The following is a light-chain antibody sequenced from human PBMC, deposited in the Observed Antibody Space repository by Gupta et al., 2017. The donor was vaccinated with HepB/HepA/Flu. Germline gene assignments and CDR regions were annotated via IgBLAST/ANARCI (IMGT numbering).Light chain of an antibody. CDR1: SSDVGGYNY. Sequence: QSALTQPRPASGSPGQSVTISCTGTSSDVGGYNYVSWYQQHPGKAPKLMIYDVSKRPSGVPDRFSGSKSGNTASLTISGLQAEDEADYYCCSYAGSYTLEVFGGGTKLTVL. V-gene: IGLV2-11*01. CDR3: CSYAGSYTLEV. CDR2: DVS. J-gene: IGLJ3*02.